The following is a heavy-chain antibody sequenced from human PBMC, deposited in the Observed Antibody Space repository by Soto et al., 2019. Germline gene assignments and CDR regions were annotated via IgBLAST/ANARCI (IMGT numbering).Heavy chain of an antibody. J-gene: IGHJ4*02. Sequence: LRLSCAASGFTFSSYGMHWVRQAPGKGLEWVAVISYDGSNKYYADSVKGRFTISRDNSKNTLYLQMNSLRAEDTAVYYCAKGDRTRYYYDSSGPHWGQGTLVTVSS. V-gene: IGHV3-30*18. CDR2: ISYDGSNK. CDR3: AKGDRTRYYYDSSGPH. CDR1: GFTFSSYG. D-gene: IGHD3-22*01.